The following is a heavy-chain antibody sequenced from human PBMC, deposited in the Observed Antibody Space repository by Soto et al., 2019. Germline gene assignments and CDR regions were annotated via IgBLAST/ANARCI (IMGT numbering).Heavy chain of an antibody. J-gene: IGHJ3*02. Sequence: GGSLRLSCAASGFTFSTYAMSWVRQAPGKGLEWVSTITSSGGNTYYADSVKGRFTISRDNSKNTLYLQMNSLRAEDTAVYYCAKDGVPRSSGWYEHDAFDIWGQGTMVTVSS. D-gene: IGHD6-19*01. CDR2: ITSSGGNT. CDR3: AKDGVPRSSGWYEHDAFDI. V-gene: IGHV3-23*01. CDR1: GFTFSTYA.